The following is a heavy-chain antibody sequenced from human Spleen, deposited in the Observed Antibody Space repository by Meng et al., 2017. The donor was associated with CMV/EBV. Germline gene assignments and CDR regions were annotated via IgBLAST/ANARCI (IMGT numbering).Heavy chain of an antibody. Sequence: YGGSFSGYYWSWIRQPPGKGLEWIGEINHSGSTNYNPSLKSRVTISVDTSKNQFSLKLSSVTAADTAVYYCARGRIQLWLPLQAYFDYWGQGTLVTVSS. CDR1: GGSFSGYY. CDR3: ARGRIQLWLPLQAYFDY. V-gene: IGHV4-34*01. J-gene: IGHJ4*02. CDR2: INHSGST. D-gene: IGHD5-18*01.